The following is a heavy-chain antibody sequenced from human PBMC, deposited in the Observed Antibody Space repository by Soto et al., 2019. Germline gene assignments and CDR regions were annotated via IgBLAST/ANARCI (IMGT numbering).Heavy chain of an antibody. Sequence: SETLSLTCTVSGASISNYYCSWIRQPPGKGLEWIGYIYYTGRTYFNPSLHSRVTMSVDTSNNQFSLNLNSVTAADTAIYYCARKGTSTTGAFDFWGHGTLVTVSS. J-gene: IGHJ4*01. CDR2: IYYTGRT. V-gene: IGHV4-59*04. D-gene: IGHD1-1*01. CDR3: ARKGTSTTGAFDF. CDR1: GASISNYY.